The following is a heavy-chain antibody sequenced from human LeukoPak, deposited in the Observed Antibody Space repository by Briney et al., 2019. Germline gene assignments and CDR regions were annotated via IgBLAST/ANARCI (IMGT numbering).Heavy chain of an antibody. J-gene: IGHJ5*02. CDR2: MNPNSGNT. CDR1: GYTFTRYD. V-gene: IGHV1-8*01. D-gene: IGHD3-22*01. Sequence: GASVKVSCKASGYTFTRYDINWVRQATGQGLEWMGWMNPNSGNTGYAQKFQGRVTMTRNTSISTAYMEQSSLKSEDTAVYYWAPTQSYDSSGYYKGNNWFDPCGQGTLVTVSS. CDR3: APTQSYDSSGYYKGNNWFDP.